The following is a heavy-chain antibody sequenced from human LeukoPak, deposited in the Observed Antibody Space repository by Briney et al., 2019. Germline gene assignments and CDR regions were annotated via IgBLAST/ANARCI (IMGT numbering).Heavy chain of an antibody. CDR3: ARPHGGNSGWYY. D-gene: IGHD4-23*01. J-gene: IGHJ4*02. CDR1: GFTFSSYS. V-gene: IGHV3-21*01. Sequence: GGSLRLSCAASGFTFSSYSMNWVRQAPGKGLEWVSSISSSSSYIYYADSVKGRFTISRDNAKNSLYLQMNSLRAEDTAVYYCARPHGGNSGWYYWGQGTLVTVSS. CDR2: ISSSSSYI.